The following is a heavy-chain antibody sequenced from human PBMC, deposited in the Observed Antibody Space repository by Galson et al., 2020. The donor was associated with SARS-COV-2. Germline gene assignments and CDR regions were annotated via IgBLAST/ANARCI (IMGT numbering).Heavy chain of an antibody. CDR3: AREGTSSSYGGEPLDV. CDR1: GDTFGGYS. V-gene: IGHV1-69*04. CDR2: ISPILDIT. D-gene: IGHD6-6*01. Sequence: SVKVSCQASGDTFGGYSISWVRLAPGQGPEWMGRISPILDITKYAQKFQGRVRITADKSTTTAYMELRSLRSDDTAVYYCAREGTSSSYGGEPLDVWGQGTTVTVSS. J-gene: IGHJ6*01.